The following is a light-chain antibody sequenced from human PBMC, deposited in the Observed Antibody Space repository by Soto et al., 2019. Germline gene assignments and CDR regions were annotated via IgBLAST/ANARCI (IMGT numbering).Light chain of an antibody. CDR2: DVA. Sequence: HSVLTQPASVSASPGQSITISCTGTSSDVGGSNFVSWYQQHPGKPPKLIIYDVATRPSGVSNRFSGSKSGSTASLIISRLQTEDEADYYCVSFTSSTTYVFGSGTKLTVL. V-gene: IGLV2-14*03. J-gene: IGLJ1*01. CDR3: VSFTSSTTYV. CDR1: SSDVGGSNF.